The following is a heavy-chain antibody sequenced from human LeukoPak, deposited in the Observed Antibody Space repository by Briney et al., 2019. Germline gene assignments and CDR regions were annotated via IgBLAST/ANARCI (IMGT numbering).Heavy chain of an antibody. CDR2: INPSGGST. Sequence: ASVKVSCKASGYTFTSYYMHWVRQAPGQGLEWMGIINPSGGSTSYAQKFQGRVTMTRDMSTSTDYMELSSLRSEDTAVYYCARGLTYYYDSSGPGDWFDPWGQGTLVTVSS. CDR1: GYTFTSYY. V-gene: IGHV1-46*01. CDR3: ARGLTYYYDSSGPGDWFDP. J-gene: IGHJ5*02. D-gene: IGHD3-22*01.